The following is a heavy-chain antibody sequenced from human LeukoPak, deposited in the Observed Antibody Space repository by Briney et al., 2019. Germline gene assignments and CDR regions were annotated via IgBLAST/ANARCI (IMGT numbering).Heavy chain of an antibody. Sequence: SETLSLTCTVSGASISGSTYYWGWIRQPPGKGLECIGSIYYSGSTSYNPSLKSRVTISLDTSKNQFSLKLSSVTAADTAVYYCARDGYNFGYWGQGTLVTVSS. CDR2: IYYSGST. D-gene: IGHD5-24*01. J-gene: IGHJ4*02. V-gene: IGHV4-39*07. CDR3: ARDGYNFGY. CDR1: GASISGSTYY.